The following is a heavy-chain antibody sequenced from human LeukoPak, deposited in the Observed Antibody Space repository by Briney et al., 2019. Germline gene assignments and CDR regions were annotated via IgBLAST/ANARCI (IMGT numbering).Heavy chain of an antibody. D-gene: IGHD1-1*01. CDR3: AKVLMGNWNRMRAFDY. J-gene: IGHJ4*02. Sequence: PGGSLRLSCAASGFTFSSYAMSWVRQAPGKGLEWVSAISGSGGSTYYADSVKGRFTISRDNSKNTLYLQMNSLRAEDTAVYYGAKVLMGNWNRMRAFDYWGQGTLVTVSS. CDR2: ISGSGGST. CDR1: GFTFSSYA. V-gene: IGHV3-23*01.